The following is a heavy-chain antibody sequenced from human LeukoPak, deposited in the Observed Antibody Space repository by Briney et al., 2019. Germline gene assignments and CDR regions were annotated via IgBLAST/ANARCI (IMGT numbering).Heavy chain of an antibody. CDR1: GGTFSSYA. CDR3: ASNAVGATTFFSGAFDI. J-gene: IGHJ3*02. CDR2: IIPIFGTA. V-gene: IGHV1-69*06. Sequence: ASVKVSCKASGGTFSSYAISWVRQAPGQGLEWMGGIIPIFGTANYAQKFQGRVTITADKSTSTAYMELSSLRSEDTAVYYCASNAVGATTFFSGAFDIWGQGTMVTVSS. D-gene: IGHD1-26*01.